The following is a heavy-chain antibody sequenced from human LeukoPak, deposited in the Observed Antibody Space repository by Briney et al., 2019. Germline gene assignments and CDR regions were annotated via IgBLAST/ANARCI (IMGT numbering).Heavy chain of an antibody. D-gene: IGHD3-22*01. CDR2: ISSSSSYT. J-gene: IGHJ4*02. Sequence: PGGSLSLFCAASGLTFSDHYMSWIRQAPGKGLEWVSYISSSSSYTNYADSVKGRFTISRDNAKNSLYLQMNGLRAEDTAVCYGARDNSGSDYWGERPLVTVSS. CDR3: ARDNSGSDY. CDR1: GLTFSDHY. V-gene: IGHV3-11*06.